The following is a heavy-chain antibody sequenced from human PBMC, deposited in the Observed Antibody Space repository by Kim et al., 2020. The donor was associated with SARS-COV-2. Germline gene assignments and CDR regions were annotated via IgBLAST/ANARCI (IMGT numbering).Heavy chain of an antibody. CDR3: ARESDWVTTMTTFYGMDV. V-gene: IGHV3-21*01. D-gene: IGHD4-17*01. CDR1: GFTFSSYS. J-gene: IGHJ6*02. Sequence: GGSLRLSCAASGFTFSSYSMNWVRQAPGKGLEWVSSISSSSSYIYYADSVKGRFTISRDNAKNSLYLQMNSLRAEDTAVYYCARESDWVTTMTTFYGMDVWGQGTTVTVSS. CDR2: ISSSSSYI.